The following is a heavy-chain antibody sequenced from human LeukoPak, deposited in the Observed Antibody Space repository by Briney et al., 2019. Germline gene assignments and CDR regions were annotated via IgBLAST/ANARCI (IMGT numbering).Heavy chain of an antibody. V-gene: IGHV1-8*01. Sequence: ASAKVSCKASGYTFTSYDINWVRQATGQGLEWMGWMNPNSGNTGYAQKFQGRVTMTRNTSISTAYMELSSLRSEDTAVYYCARSHYDSSGYYASGYWGQGTLVTVSS. CDR1: GYTFTSYD. CDR2: MNPNSGNT. J-gene: IGHJ4*02. D-gene: IGHD3-22*01. CDR3: ARSHYDSSGYYASGY.